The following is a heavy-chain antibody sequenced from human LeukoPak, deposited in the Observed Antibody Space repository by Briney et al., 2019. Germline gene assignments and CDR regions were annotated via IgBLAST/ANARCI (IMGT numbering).Heavy chain of an antibody. J-gene: IGHJ6*02. Sequence: PSETLSLTCSVSGGSIGSYHWSWIRQPPGKGLEWIGEINHSGSTNYNPSLKSRVTISVDTSKNQFSLKLSSVTAADTAVYYCARWRLRGGYYYYGMDVWGQGTTVTVSS. CDR3: ARWRLRGGYYYYGMDV. D-gene: IGHD4-23*01. CDR1: GGSIGSYH. CDR2: INHSGST. V-gene: IGHV4-34*01.